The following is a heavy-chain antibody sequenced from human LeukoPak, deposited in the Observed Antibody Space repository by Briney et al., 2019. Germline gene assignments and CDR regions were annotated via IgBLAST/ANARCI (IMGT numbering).Heavy chain of an antibody. D-gene: IGHD3-22*01. CDR2: ISSSTI. CDR1: GFTFSSYS. CDR3: ARGQYYDSSGYYH. J-gene: IGHJ5*02. V-gene: IGHV3-48*01. Sequence: GGSLRLSCAASGFTFSSYSMNWVRQAPGKGLEWVSYISSSTIYYADSVKGRFTISRDNAKNSLYLQMNSLRAEDTAVYYCARGQYYDSSGYYHWGQGTLVTVSS.